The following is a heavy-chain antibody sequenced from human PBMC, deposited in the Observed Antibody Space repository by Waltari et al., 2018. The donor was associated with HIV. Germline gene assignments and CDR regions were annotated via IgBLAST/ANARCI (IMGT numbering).Heavy chain of an antibody. CDR2: INPNSGGT. CDR3: ARVPYYYDTSAYPDY. V-gene: IGHV1-2*02. Sequence: QVQLVQSGAEVKKPGASVKVSCKASGYTFIGYYLHWVRQAPGQGLEWRGWINPNSGGTNYAQKSQGRVTMTRDTSISTAYMELSRLRSDDTAVYYCARVPYYYDTSAYPDYWGQGTLVTVSS. D-gene: IGHD3-22*01. J-gene: IGHJ4*02. CDR1: GYTFIGYY.